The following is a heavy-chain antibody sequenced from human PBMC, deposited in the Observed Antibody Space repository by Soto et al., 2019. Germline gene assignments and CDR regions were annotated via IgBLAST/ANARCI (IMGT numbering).Heavy chain of an antibody. CDR2: INSDGSST. D-gene: IGHD3-9*01. CDR1: GFTFSSYW. Sequence: EVQLVESGGGLVQPGGSLRLSCAASGFTFSSYWMHWVRQAPGKGLVWVSRINSDGSSTSYADSVKGRFTISRDNAKNTLYLQMNSLRAEDTAVYYCATDYDILTGYYLFDYWGQGTLFTVSS. J-gene: IGHJ4*02. V-gene: IGHV3-74*01. CDR3: ATDYDILTGYYLFDY.